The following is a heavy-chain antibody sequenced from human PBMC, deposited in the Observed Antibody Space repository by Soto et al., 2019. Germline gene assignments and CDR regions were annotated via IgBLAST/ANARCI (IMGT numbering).Heavy chain of an antibody. CDR1: SFAISRGYY. D-gene: IGHD1-1*01. J-gene: IGHJ4*02. Sequence: SETLCLTCNVPSFAISRGYYWSWVRQPPGKGLEWIGSIYPSVSSSHNPPLASRLTLSIDTSKNQFSTKPAYVTDADTALYYCAREKVGTTFFDNWGQGTQVT. CDR2: IYPSVSS. V-gene: IGHV4-38-2*02. CDR3: AREKVGTTFFDN.